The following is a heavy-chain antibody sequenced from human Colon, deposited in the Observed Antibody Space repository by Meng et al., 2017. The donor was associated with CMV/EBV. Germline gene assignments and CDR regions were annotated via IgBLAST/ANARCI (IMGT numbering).Heavy chain of an antibody. D-gene: IGHD3-9*01. CDR1: GFSFTNYV. Sequence: GESLKISCASSGFSFTNYVLHWVRQAPGKGLAWVAVISHSGNIQNYADSVMGRFTISRDDSVNRVYLQMNSLRGDDTAVYYCTRRQNYDILTGYGANYYYGMDVWGQGTTVTVSS. J-gene: IGHJ6*02. CDR2: ISHSGNIQ. CDR3: TRRQNYDILTGYGANYYYGMDV. V-gene: IGHV3-30-3*01.